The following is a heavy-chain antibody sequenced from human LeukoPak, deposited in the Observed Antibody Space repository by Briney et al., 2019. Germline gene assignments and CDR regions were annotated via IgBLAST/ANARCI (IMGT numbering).Heavy chain of an antibody. D-gene: IGHD2-2*01. Sequence: SVKVSCKASGGTFSSYAISWVRQAPGQGLEWMGGIIPIFGTANYAQKFQGSVTITADESTSTAYMELSSLRSEDTAVYYCARNLIVVVPARSGWFDPWGQGTLVTVSS. CDR3: ARNLIVVVPARSGWFDP. J-gene: IGHJ5*02. CDR2: IIPIFGTA. V-gene: IGHV1-69*01. CDR1: GGTFSSYA.